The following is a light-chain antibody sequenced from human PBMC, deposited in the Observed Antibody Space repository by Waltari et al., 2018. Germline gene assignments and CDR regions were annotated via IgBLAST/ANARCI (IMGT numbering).Light chain of an antibody. J-gene: IGLJ3*02. CDR3: SSHTRSSTRV. Sequence: QSALTQHASVSGSPGQSLTISCPGSSSDMCGYHYVSWYQQHPAKAPNDILYDVQNRPSGVPDRFSGSKSGNTASLTISGLQDEDEADYYCSSHTRSSTRVFGGGT. CDR1: SSDMCGYHY. V-gene: IGLV2-14*03. CDR2: DVQ.